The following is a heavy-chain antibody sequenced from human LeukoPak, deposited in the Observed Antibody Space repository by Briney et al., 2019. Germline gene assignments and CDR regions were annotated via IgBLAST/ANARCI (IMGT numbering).Heavy chain of an antibody. CDR3: AREVTMVRGVILGAFDY. D-gene: IGHD3-10*01. J-gene: IGHJ4*02. CDR2: ISGSGAST. V-gene: IGHV3-23*01. Sequence: GGSLRLSCAASGFTFSTYGMSWVRQAPGKGLEWVSTISGSGASTYYADSVKGRFTISRDNSKKTLYLQMNSLRAEDTAVYYCAREVTMVRGVILGAFDYWGQGTLVTVSS. CDR1: GFTFSTYG.